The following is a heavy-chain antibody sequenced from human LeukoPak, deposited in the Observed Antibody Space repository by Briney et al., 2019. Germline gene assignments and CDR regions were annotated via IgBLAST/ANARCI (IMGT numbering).Heavy chain of an antibody. J-gene: IGHJ4*02. Sequence: GGSLRLSCAASGFTFSSYWMSWVRQAPGKGLEWVANIKKDGSEKYYVDSVKGRFTISRDNAKTSLYLQMNSLRAEDTAVYYCARDLSGVTGYTYGRGIDYWGQGTLATVSS. D-gene: IGHD5-18*01. CDR2: IKKDGSEK. V-gene: IGHV3-7*01. CDR3: ARDLSGVTGYTYGRGIDY. CDR1: GFTFSSYW.